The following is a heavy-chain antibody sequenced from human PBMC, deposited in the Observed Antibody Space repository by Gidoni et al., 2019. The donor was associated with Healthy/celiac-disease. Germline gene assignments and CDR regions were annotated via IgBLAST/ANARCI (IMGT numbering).Heavy chain of an antibody. V-gene: IGHV4-34*01. CDR1: GGSFSGYY. Sequence: QVQLQQWGAGLLKPSETLSLTCAVYGGSFSGYYCSWVRQPPGKGLEWIGESNHSGSTNYNPSLKSRVTISVDTSKNQFSLKLSSVTAADTAVYYCARGLRFHTRITMVRGENWFDPWGQGTLVTVSS. D-gene: IGHD3-10*01. CDR2: SNHSGST. J-gene: IGHJ5*02. CDR3: ARGLRFHTRITMVRGENWFDP.